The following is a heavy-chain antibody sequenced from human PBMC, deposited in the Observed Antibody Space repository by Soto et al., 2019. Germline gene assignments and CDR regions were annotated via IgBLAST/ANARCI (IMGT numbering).Heavy chain of an antibody. J-gene: IGHJ4*02. CDR1: GSTFTGYY. V-gene: IGHV1-69*13. D-gene: IGHD5-12*01. Sequence: SEKVSCKASGSTFTGYYMHLLLQAPGQGLEWMGGIIPIFGTANYAQKFQGRVTITADESTSTAYMELSSLRSEDTAVYYCARGDHSGYGPDDYWGQGTLVTVSS. CDR3: ARGDHSGYGPDDY. CDR2: IIPIFGTA.